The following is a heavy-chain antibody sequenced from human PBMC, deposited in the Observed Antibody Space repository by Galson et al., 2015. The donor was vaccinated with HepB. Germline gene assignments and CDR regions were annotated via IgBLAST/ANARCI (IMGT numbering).Heavy chain of an antibody. Sequence: PALVKPTQTLTLTCTFSGFSLSTSGMRVSWICQPPGKALEWLARIDWDDGKFYSPSLKTRLPISKDTPNNQVVLTMTNMDPVDTATYYCARMGPGRYFDYWGQGTLVTVSS. CDR1: GFSLSTSGMR. J-gene: IGHJ4*02. CDR3: ARMGPGRYFDY. CDR2: IDWDDGK. V-gene: IGHV2-70*04.